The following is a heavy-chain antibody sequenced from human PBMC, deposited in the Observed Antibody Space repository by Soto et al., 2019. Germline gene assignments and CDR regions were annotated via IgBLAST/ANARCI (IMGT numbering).Heavy chain of an antibody. V-gene: IGHV4-38-2*01. Sequence: PSQTLSLLLVVSGYSIGSAYRWGCILQPPGKGLEGIGNIYNSGTTYDNQSIESRVTISVDTPNTQFSLKLNSVTAADTALYYCGRAFSGAYAAYYYGIAVSGQGAT. CDR3: GRAFSGAYAAYYYGIAV. J-gene: IGHJ6*02. CDR1: GYSIGSAYR. D-gene: IGHD4-17*01. CDR2: IYNSGTT.